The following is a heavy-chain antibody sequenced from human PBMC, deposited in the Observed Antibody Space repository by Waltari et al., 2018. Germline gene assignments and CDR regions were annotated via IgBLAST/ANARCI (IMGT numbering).Heavy chain of an antibody. Sequence: QVQLQESGPGLVKPSATLSPTCTVSGGSISSYYWSWIRQPPGKGLEWIGYIYYSGSTNYNPSLKSRVTISVDTSKNQFSLKLSSVTAADTAVYYCASSPGVSSSWANYYYYMDVWGKGTTVTVSS. D-gene: IGHD6-13*01. CDR1: GGSISSYY. CDR2: IYYSGST. CDR3: ASSPGVSSSWANYYYYMDV. J-gene: IGHJ6*03. V-gene: IGHV4-59*01.